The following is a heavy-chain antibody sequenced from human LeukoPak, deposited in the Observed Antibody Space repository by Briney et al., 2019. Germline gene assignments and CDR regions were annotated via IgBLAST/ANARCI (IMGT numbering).Heavy chain of an antibody. V-gene: IGHV1-18*01. CDR3: ARVISPYTYGRNNS. CDR2: ISAYNGNT. D-gene: IGHD5-18*01. Sequence: GASVKVSCKASGYTFNSYGISWVRQAPGQGLEWMGWISAYNGNTNYAQNLQDRVTMTTDTTTTTAYMELTSLRSDDTAVYYCARVISPYTYGRNNSWGQGTLVTVSS. CDR1: GYTFNSYG. J-gene: IGHJ4*02.